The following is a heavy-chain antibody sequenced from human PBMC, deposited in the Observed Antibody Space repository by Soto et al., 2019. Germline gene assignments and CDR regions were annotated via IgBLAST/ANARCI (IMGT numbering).Heavy chain of an antibody. J-gene: IGHJ4*02. Sequence: QVQLVQSGAEVKKPGASVKVSCKASGYTFTSYAMHWVRQAPGQRLEWMGWINAGNGNTKYSQKFEGRVTITRDTPGRTAYMGLGSLRSEDTAVYYCARSIVVVTALDYWGQGTLVTVSS. CDR3: ARSIVVVTALDY. CDR2: INAGNGNT. D-gene: IGHD2-21*02. CDR1: GYTFTSYA. V-gene: IGHV1-3*01.